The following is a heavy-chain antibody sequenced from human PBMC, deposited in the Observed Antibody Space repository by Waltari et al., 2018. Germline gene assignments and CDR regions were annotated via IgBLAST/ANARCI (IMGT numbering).Heavy chain of an antibody. J-gene: IGHJ6*03. Sequence: QVQLVQSGAEAKMPGSSVRVSCRASGGTFPSDSVNWVRQAPGKGLEWMGRIMPDISETKYAVKFQGRITITADKSTGTVYMELSSLRSDDTAVYYCAGGDGGYYYYKMDVWGQGTTVTVSS. V-gene: IGHV1-69*02. D-gene: IGHD3-10*01. CDR2: IMPDISET. CDR3: AGGDGGYYYYKMDV. CDR1: GGTFPSDS.